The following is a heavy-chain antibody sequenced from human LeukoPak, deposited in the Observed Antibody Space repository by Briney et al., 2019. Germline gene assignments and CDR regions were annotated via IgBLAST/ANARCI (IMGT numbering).Heavy chain of an antibody. V-gene: IGHV3-73*01. CDR2: IRSKANNYAT. CDR1: GFSFSGSS. CDR3: ICGAASGCYSGLDY. Sequence: ESLTLSCAASGFSFSGSSIHWVRQAPAAGLEWVGRIRSKANNYATAYATSVKGRFTLSRAYSNNTAQLQMNSLKTEDTAVYFCICGAASGCYSGLDYWGQGTTVTVSS. J-gene: IGHJ6*02. D-gene: IGHD2-21*01.